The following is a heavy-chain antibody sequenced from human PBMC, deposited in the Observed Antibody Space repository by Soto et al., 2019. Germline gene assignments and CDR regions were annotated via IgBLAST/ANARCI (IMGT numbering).Heavy chain of an antibody. V-gene: IGHV1-69*04. CDR2: ITPILGVA. D-gene: IGHD4-17*01. Sequence: GASVKVSCKASGGTFSSYTISWVRQAPGQGLEWMGRITPILGVANYAQKFQGRVTIIADKSMSTAYMELISLRSEDTAVYYCARDVTAVENWFDPWGQGTLVTVSS. J-gene: IGHJ5*02. CDR1: GGTFSSYT. CDR3: ARDVTAVENWFDP.